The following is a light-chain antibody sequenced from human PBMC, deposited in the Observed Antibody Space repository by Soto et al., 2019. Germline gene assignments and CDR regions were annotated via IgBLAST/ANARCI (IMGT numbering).Light chain of an antibody. Sequence: QSVLTQPASVSGPPGQSIVISCNGSSSDVGSYDLVSWYLQYPGKAPKVIIYEVTKRPSGVPDRFSGSKSGNTASLTVSGLQDEDEADYYCSSYAGSNDYIILGGGTKLTVL. V-gene: IGLV2-8*01. CDR3: SSYAGSNDYII. CDR2: EVT. CDR1: SSDVGSYDL. J-gene: IGLJ2*01.